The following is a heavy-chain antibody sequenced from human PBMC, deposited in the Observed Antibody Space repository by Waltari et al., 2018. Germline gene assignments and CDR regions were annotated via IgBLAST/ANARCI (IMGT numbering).Heavy chain of an antibody. CDR3: ARGYIFDS. V-gene: IGHV4-38-2*01. D-gene: IGHD2-2*02. Sequence: QVQLQESGPGLVKTSETLSLTCAVSGYSISSGYFWGWIRQPPGKGLEWIGSIYHSGITDYNPSLKSRVTISVDTSKNLLSLKLSSVTAADTAVYYCARGYIFDSWGQGTLVTVSS. J-gene: IGHJ4*02. CDR1: GYSISSGYF. CDR2: IYHSGIT.